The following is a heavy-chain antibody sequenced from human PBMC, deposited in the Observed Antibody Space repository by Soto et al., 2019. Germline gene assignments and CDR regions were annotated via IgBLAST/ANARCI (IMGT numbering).Heavy chain of an antibody. V-gene: IGHV1-18*01. CDR2: ISAYNGNT. CDR1: GYTFTSYG. CDR3: ARSPEYSSSPQFDP. Sequence: ASVKVSCKASGYTFTSYGISWVRQAPGQGLEWMGWISAYNGNTNYAQKLQGRVTMTTDTSTSTAYMELRSLRSDDTAVYYCARSPEYSSSPQFDPWGQGTLVTVSS. D-gene: IGHD6-6*01. J-gene: IGHJ5*02.